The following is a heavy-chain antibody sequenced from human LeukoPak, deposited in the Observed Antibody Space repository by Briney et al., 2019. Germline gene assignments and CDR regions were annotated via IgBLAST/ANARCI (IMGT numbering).Heavy chain of an antibody. CDR1: GFTFSSYA. V-gene: IGHV3-23*01. CDR3: AKSFGYYYDSSGYPD. CDR2: ISGSGGST. J-gene: IGHJ4*02. D-gene: IGHD3-22*01. Sequence: GGSLRLSCAASGFTFSSYAMSWVRQAPGKVLEWVSAISGSGGSTYYADSVKGRFIISRDNSKNTLYLQMNSLRAEDTAVYYCAKSFGYYYDSSGYPDWGQGTLVTVSS.